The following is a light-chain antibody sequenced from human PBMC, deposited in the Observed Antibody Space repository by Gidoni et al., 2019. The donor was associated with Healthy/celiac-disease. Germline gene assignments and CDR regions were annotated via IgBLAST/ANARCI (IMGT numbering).Light chain of an antibody. CDR2: WAS. V-gene: IGKV4-1*01. J-gene: IGKJ4*01. CDR3: QQYYSTPLT. CDR1: QSVLYSSNNKNY. Sequence: DIVMTQSPDSLAASLGERATINCKSSQSVLYSSNNKNYLAWYQQKPGQPPKLLIYWASTRESGVPDRFSGRGSGTDFTLTISSLQAEDVAVYYCQQYYSTPLTFGGGTKVEIK.